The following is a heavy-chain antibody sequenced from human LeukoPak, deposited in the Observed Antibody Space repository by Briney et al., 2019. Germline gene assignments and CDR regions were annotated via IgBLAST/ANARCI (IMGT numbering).Heavy chain of an antibody. CDR3: ARHSGSFYGQYDY. V-gene: IGHV4-39*01. CDR1: GVSLSSNGYY. CDR2: IYYSGTT. Sequence: PSETLSLTCTVSGVSLSSNGYYWGWIRQPPGKGLEWIGTIYYSGTTYYNPSLKSRVSISVHTSKNQFSLKLTSVTAADTAVYYCARHSGSFYGQYDYWGQGTLVTVSS. D-gene: IGHD1-26*01. J-gene: IGHJ4*02.